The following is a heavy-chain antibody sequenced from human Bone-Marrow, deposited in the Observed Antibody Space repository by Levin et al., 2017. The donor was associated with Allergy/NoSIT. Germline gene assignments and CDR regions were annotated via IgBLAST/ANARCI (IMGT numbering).Heavy chain of an antibody. CDR1: GYTFTSYG. CDR2: ISAYNGNT. V-gene: IGHV1-18*01. D-gene: IGHD3-3*01. Sequence: GESLKISCKASGYTFTSYGISWVRQAPGQGLEWMGWISAYNGNTNYAQKLQGRVTMTTDTSTSTAYMELRSLRSDDTAVYYCARYDFGVVIMDYYDYYMDVWGKGTTVTVSS. CDR3: ARYDFGVVIMDYYDYYMDV. J-gene: IGHJ6*03.